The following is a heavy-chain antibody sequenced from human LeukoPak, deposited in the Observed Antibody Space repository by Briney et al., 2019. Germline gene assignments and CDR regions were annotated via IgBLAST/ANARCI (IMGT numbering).Heavy chain of an antibody. CDR2: IYPGDSDT. CDR1: GYSFTSYW. CDR3: ARAGKSSLYYYYYMDV. D-gene: IGHD1-26*01. J-gene: IGHJ6*03. Sequence: GESLKISCKGSGYSFTSYWIGWVRQMPGEGLEWMGIIYPGDSDTRYSPSFQGQVTISADKSISTAYLQWSSLKASDTAMYYCARAGKSSLYYYYYMDVWGKGTTVTVSS. V-gene: IGHV5-51*01.